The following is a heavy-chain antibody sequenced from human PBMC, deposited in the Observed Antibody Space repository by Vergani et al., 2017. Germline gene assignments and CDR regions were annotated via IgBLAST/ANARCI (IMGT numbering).Heavy chain of an antibody. J-gene: IGHJ5*02. D-gene: IGHD2-8*01. CDR3: AKSLDGVSWFDP. CDR1: GFTFSSYG. Sequence: QVQLVESGGGVVQPGRSLRLSCAASGFTFSSYGMHWVRQAPGKGLEWVAVISYDGSNKCYADSVKGRFTISRDNSKNTLYLQMNSLRAEDTAVYYCAKSLDGVSWFDPWGQGTLVTVSS. V-gene: IGHV3-30*18. CDR2: ISYDGSNK.